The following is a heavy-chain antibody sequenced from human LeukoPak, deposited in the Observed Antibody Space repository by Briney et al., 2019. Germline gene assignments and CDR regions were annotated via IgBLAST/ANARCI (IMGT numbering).Heavy chain of an antibody. CDR1: GYTFTVYY. D-gene: IGHD6-19*01. J-gene: IGHJ4*02. CDR3: ARDRYSSGWYFDS. V-gene: IGHV1-2*02. Sequence: ASVTVSFKASGYTFTVYYIHWVRQAPGQGREWMGWINPNSGDTNYAQNFQGRVTMTRDTSISTAYMELSRLRSDDTAVFYCARDRYSSGWYFDSWGQGTLVTVSS. CDR2: INPNSGDT.